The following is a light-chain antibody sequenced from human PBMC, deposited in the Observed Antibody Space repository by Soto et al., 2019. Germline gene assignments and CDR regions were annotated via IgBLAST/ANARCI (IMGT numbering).Light chain of an antibody. CDR2: KAS. V-gene: IGKV1-5*03. Sequence: DIQTTQSPSTLSGSVGDRVTITCRASQTISSWLAWYQQKPGKAPKLLIYKASTLKSGVPSRFSGRGSGTEFTLTISSLQPDDFATYYCQHYNSYSEALGQGTKV. J-gene: IGKJ1*01. CDR3: QHYNSYSEA. CDR1: QTISSW.